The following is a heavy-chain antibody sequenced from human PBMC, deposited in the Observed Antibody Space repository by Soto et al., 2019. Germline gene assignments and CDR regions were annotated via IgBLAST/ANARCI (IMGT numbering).Heavy chain of an antibody. J-gene: IGHJ3*02. D-gene: IGHD5-12*01. CDR2: ITPFNGNT. CDR1: GYTFTYRY. Sequence: ASVKVSCKASGYTFTYRYLHWVRQAPGQALEWMGWITPFNGNTNYAQKFQDRVTITRDRSMSTAYMELSSLRSEDTAMYYCARLYSGYDEDAFDIWGQGTMVTVSS. CDR3: ARLYSGYDEDAFDI. V-gene: IGHV1-45*02.